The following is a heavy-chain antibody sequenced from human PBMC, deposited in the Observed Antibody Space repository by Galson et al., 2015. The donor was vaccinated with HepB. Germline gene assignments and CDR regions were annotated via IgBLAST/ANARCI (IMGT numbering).Heavy chain of an antibody. CDR2: ISSSSSYI. V-gene: IGHV3-21*01. Sequence: SLRLSCAASGFTFSSYSMNWVRQAPGKGLEWVSSISSSSSYIYYADSVKGRFTISRDNAKNSLYLQMNSLRAEDTAVYYCARAKGYSGYDFDYWGQGTLVTVSS. CDR3: ARAKGYSGYDFDY. J-gene: IGHJ4*02. D-gene: IGHD5-12*01. CDR1: GFTFSSYS.